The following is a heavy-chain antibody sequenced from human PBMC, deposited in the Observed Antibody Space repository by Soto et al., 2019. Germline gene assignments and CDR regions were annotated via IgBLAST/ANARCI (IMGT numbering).Heavy chain of an antibody. CDR2: ISSSSTI. J-gene: IGHJ6*02. V-gene: IGHV3-48*02. Sequence: LRLSCAASGFTFSSYSMNWVRQAPGKGLEWVSYISSSSTIYYADSVKGRFTISRDNAKNSLYLQMNSLRDEDTAVYYCARVGGSLGMDVWGQGTTVTVSS. CDR1: GFTFSSYS. D-gene: IGHD2-15*01. CDR3: ARVGGSLGMDV.